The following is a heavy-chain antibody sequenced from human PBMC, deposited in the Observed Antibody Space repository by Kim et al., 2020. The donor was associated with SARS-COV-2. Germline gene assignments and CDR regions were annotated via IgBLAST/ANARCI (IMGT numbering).Heavy chain of an antibody. CDR1: GYTFTSYA. V-gene: IGHV1-3*01. Sequence: ASVKVSCKASGYTFTSYAMHWVRQAPGQRLEWMGWINASNGNTKYSQKFQGRVTITRDTSASTAYMELSSLRSEDTAVYYCARESSGWENYYYGMDVWGQGTTVTVSS. CDR3: ARESSGWENYYYGMDV. CDR2: INASNGNT. J-gene: IGHJ6*02. D-gene: IGHD6-19*01.